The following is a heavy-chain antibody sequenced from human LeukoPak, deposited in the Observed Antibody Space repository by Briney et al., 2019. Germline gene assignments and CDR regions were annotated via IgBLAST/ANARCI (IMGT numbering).Heavy chain of an antibody. CDR1: GYTFTSYG. V-gene: IGHV1-18*01. Sequence: ASVKVSCKASGYTFTSYGISWVRQAPGQGLEWMGWISAYNGNTNYAQKLQGRVTMTTDTSTSTAYMELRSLRSNDTAVYYCARLYYDSSGYSNYFDYWGQGTLVTVSS. J-gene: IGHJ4*02. D-gene: IGHD3-22*01. CDR2: ISAYNGNT. CDR3: ARLYYDSSGYSNYFDY.